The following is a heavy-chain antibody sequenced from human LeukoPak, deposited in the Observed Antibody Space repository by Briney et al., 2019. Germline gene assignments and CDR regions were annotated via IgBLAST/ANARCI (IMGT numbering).Heavy chain of an antibody. V-gene: IGHV1-69*05. CDR2: IIPIFGTA. J-gene: IGHJ6*03. CDR3: ARELNNLAEDSSSVSNHYYMDV. Sequence: ASVKVSCKASGGTFSSYAISWVRQAPGQGLEWMGGIIPIFGTANYAQKFQGRVTITTDESTSTAYMELSSLRSEDTAVYYCARELNNLAEDSSSVSNHYYMDVRSKGTTVTVSS. D-gene: IGHD6-6*01. CDR1: GGTFSSYA.